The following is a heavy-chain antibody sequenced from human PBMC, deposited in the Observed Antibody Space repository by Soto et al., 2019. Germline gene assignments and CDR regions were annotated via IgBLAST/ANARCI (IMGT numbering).Heavy chain of an antibody. D-gene: IGHD6-19*01. CDR1: GGSVSSGSYY. J-gene: IGHJ4*02. Sequence: QVQLQESGPGLVNPSETLSLTCTVSGGSVSSGSYYWSWIRQPPGKGLEWIGHIYYSGSTNYNPSLKSRVTISLDMSTNQFSLKLSSVHAADSAVYYCARIKLDSSGWWFDYRGQGTLVTVSS. V-gene: IGHV4-61*01. CDR3: ARIKLDSSGWWFDY. CDR2: IYYSGST.